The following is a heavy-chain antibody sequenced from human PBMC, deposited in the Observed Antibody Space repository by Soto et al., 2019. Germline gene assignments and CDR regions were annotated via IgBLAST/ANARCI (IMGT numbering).Heavy chain of an antibody. D-gene: IGHD3-3*01. CDR1: GFSLDTSGVG. V-gene: IGHV2-5*02. CDR2: IYWDDDK. CDR3: SHMESRVASYGLDV. Sequence: QITLKESGPTLVKPTQTLTLTCTFSGFSLDTSGVGVAWIRQPPGKALEWLTLIYWDDDKRYSPSLRSRLTINKDNSENRVVLTMTNMDPVDTATYYCSHMESRVASYGLDVWGQGTTVTVSS. J-gene: IGHJ6*02.